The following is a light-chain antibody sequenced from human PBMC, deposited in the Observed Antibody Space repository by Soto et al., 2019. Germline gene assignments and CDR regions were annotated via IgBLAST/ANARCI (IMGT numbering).Light chain of an antibody. CDR3: QQRSNWPWT. Sequence: EIVLTQSPATLSLSPGERATLSCRARQNVSNFLAWYQQKPGQAPRLLISDASNRATGIPGRFSGSGSGTDFSLTISILEPEDFAVYYCQQRSNWPWTFGQGTKVEIK. CDR1: QNVSNF. CDR2: DAS. J-gene: IGKJ1*01. V-gene: IGKV3-11*01.